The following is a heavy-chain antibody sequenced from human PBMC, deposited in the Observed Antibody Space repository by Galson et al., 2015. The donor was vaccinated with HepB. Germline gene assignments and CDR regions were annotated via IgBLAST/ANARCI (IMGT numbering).Heavy chain of an antibody. CDR2: ISGYISASETTNSETT. Sequence: SETLSLTCTVSDGSISNYYWSWLRQPPGRGLEWIGYISGYISASETTNSETTNYNPSLRSRLTLSLDTSKKQISLRLSSVTAADTAIYYCAGGRSEYWRFDSWGRGTLVTVSS. V-gene: IGHV4-59*01. CDR3: AGGRSEYWRFDS. CDR1: DGSISNYY. J-gene: IGHJ4*02. D-gene: IGHD2-8*02.